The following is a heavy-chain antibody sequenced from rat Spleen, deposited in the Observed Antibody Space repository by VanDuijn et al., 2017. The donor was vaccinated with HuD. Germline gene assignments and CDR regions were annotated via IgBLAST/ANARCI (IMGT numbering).Heavy chain of an antibody. V-gene: IGHV5S13*01. CDR2: ISTGGGNT. CDR3: ARHPQLGVFWYFDF. CDR1: GFTFNNYW. J-gene: IGHJ1*01. D-gene: IGHD5-1*01. Sequence: EVQLVESGGDLVQPGRSLKFSCVASGFTFNNYWMSWIRQAPTKGLEWVASISTGGGNTYYRDSVKGRFTISRDNAKNTLYLQMDSLRSEDTATYYCARHPQLGVFWYFDFWGPGTMVTVSS.